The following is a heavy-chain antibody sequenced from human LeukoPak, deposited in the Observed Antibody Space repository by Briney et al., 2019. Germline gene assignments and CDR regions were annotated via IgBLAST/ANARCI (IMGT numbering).Heavy chain of an antibody. J-gene: IGHJ5*02. V-gene: IGHV5-10-1*01. CDR2: IDPSDSYT. CDR3: ARQRAVAGLGGWFDP. CDR1: GYSFTSYW. D-gene: IGHD6-19*01. Sequence: GESLKISCKGSGYSFTSYWISWVRQMPGKGLEWMGRIDPSDSYTNYSPSFQGHVTISADKSISTAYLQWSSLKASDTAMYYCARQRAVAGLGGWFDPWGQGTLVTVSS.